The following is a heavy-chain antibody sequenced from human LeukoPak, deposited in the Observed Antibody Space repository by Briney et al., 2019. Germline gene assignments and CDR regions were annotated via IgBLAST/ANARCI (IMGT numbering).Heavy chain of an antibody. J-gene: IGHJ4*02. CDR2: IYYSGST. V-gene: IGHV4-30-4*01. CDR3: ARSTASSGLDY. CDR1: GGSISSGDYY. D-gene: IGHD3-22*01. Sequence: SETLSLTCNVSGGSISSGDYYWSWIRQPPGKGLEWIGYIYYSGSTYYNPSLKSRVTISVDTSKNQFSLKLSSVTAADTAVYYCARSTASSGLDYWGQGTLVTVSS.